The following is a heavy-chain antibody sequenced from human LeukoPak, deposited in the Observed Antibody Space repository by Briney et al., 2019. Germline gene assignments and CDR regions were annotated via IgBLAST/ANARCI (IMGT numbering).Heavy chain of an antibody. D-gene: IGHD3-3*01. V-gene: IGHV3-11*01. CDR1: GFTFSDYY. Sequence: GGSLRLSCAASGFTFSDYYMSWIRQAPGKGLEWVSCITSSGSTIYYADSVKGRFTISRDNAKKSLCLQMNSLRAEDTAVYYCVREDFWSGYSNYFDYWGQGTLVTVSS. J-gene: IGHJ4*02. CDR2: ITSSGSTI. CDR3: VREDFWSGYSNYFDY.